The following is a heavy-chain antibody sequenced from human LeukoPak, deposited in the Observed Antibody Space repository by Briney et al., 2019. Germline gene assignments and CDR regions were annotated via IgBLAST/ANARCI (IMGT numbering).Heavy chain of an antibody. D-gene: IGHD1-26*01. J-gene: IGHJ4*02. Sequence: GGSLRLSCAVSGFTFSGYWMSWVRQTPEKGLEWVANIKQDGYEKYYVDSVKGRFTISRDNAKNSLYLQMNSLRADDTAIYYCARDKIVGPTTLDYWGQGTLVTVSS. CDR1: GFTFSGYW. CDR2: IKQDGYEK. CDR3: ARDKIVGPTTLDY. V-gene: IGHV3-7*01.